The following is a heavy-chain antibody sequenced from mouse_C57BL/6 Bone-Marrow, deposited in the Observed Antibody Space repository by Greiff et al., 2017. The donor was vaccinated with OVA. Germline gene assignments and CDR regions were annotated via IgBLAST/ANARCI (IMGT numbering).Heavy chain of an antibody. CDR1: GYTFTSYW. V-gene: IGHV1-64*01. D-gene: IGHD2-4*01. J-gene: IGHJ3*01. CDR2: IHPNSGST. Sequence: VQLQQPGAELVKPGASVKLSCKASGYTFTSYWMHWVKQRPGHGLEWIGMIHPNSGSTDYNEKFKSKATLTVDKSSSTAYMQLSSLTSEDSAVDCCARGYDYGGAYWGQGTLVTVSA. CDR3: ARGYDYGGAY.